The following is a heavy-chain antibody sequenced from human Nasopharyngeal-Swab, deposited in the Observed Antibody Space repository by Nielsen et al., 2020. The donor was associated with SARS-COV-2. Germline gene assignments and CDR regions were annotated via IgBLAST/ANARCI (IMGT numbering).Heavy chain of an antibody. V-gene: IGHV1-18*01. J-gene: IGHJ3*02. CDR2: ISAYNGNT. CDR3: ASNPLYCSSTSCYHDAFDI. Sequence: GSVKVSCKASGYTFTSYGISWVRQPPGQGLERMGGISAYNGNTNYAQKLQGRVTMTTDTSTSTAYMELRSLRSDDTAVYYCASNPLYCSSTSCYHDAFDIWGQGTMVTVSS. CDR1: GYTFTSYG. D-gene: IGHD2-2*01.